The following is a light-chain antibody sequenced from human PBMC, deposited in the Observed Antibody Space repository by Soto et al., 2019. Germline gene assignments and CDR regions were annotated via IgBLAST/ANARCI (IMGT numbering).Light chain of an antibody. CDR3: QVWDSSSDRNWV. J-gene: IGLJ3*02. Sequence: SYELTQPPSVSVAPGQTARIPCGGNNIGTYSVHWYQQRPGQAPVLVVYDDSDRPSGIPERFSGSNSGNTATLTISRVEAGDEDDYYCQVWDSSSDRNWVFGGGTKVTVL. CDR1: NIGTYS. V-gene: IGLV3-21*02. CDR2: DDS.